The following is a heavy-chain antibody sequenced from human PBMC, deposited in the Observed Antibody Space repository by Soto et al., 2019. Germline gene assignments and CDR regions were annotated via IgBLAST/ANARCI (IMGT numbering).Heavy chain of an antibody. Sequence: SLRLSCAASGFTFSMYWMHWVGQVPGKGPEWVSRINDDGSSTNYADSVKGRFTISRDNAKNTLYLQMNDLRAEDTAVYYCTRGPRSTSTGTGAFWGQGTLVTVSS. J-gene: IGHJ1*01. D-gene: IGHD1-1*01. CDR2: INDDGSST. V-gene: IGHV3-74*01. CDR3: TRGPRSTSTGTGAF. CDR1: GFTFSMYW.